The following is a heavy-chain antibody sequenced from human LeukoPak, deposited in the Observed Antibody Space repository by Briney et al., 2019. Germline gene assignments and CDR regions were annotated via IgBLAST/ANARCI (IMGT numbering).Heavy chain of an antibody. CDR2: INPNSGST. J-gene: IGHJ5*02. D-gene: IGHD3-10*01. Sequence: EASVKVSCKTSGYTFTGYYMHWVRQAPGQGLEWMGWINPNSGSTNYAQKFQGRVTMTRDTSISTAYMELSRLRSDDTAVYYCARDGWFGENWFDPWGQGTLSPSPQ. V-gene: IGHV1-2*02. CDR3: ARDGWFGENWFDP. CDR1: GYTFTGYY.